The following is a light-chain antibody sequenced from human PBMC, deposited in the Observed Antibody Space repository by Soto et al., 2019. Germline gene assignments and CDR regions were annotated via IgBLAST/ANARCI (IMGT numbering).Light chain of an antibody. V-gene: IGLV2-11*01. Sequence: QSALTQLRSVSGSPGQSVTISCTGTSSDVGGYNCVSWYQQHPGKAPKFMIYDVSQRPSGVPDRFSGSKSGNTASLTISGLQAEDEADYYCCSYAGSSTFGVFGGGTKLTVL. CDR2: DVS. CDR3: CSYAGSSTFGV. J-gene: IGLJ2*01. CDR1: SSDVGGYNC.